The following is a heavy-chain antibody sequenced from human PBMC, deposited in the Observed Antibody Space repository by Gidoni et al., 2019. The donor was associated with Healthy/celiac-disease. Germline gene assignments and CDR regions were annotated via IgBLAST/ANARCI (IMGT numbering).Heavy chain of an antibody. J-gene: IGHJ4*02. Sequence: QVQLVASGGGVVQPGRTLRRSCAGSGFTFSSYARHWVRQAPGKGLEWVAFISYDGSNKYYADSGKGRFTISRDNSKNTLYLQMNSLRAEDTAVYYCARDPGDHGFCDYWGQGTLVTVSA. D-gene: IGHD3-3*01. CDR2: ISYDGSNK. V-gene: IGHV3-30-3*01. CDR1: GFTFSSYA. CDR3: ARDPGDHGFCDY.